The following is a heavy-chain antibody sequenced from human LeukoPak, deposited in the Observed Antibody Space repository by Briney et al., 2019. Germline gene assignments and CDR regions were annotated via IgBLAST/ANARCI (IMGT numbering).Heavy chain of an antibody. J-gene: IGHJ5*02. CDR3: ARIVGAFGGGPDNWFDP. CDR2: ISAYNGNT. D-gene: IGHD1-26*01. Sequence: GSSVKVSCKASGGTFTSYGISWVRQAPGQGLEWMGWISAYNGNTNYAQKLQGRVTMTTDTSTSTAYMELRSLRSDDTAVYYCARIVGAFGGGPDNWFDPWGQGTLVTVSS. CDR1: GGTFTSYG. V-gene: IGHV1-18*01.